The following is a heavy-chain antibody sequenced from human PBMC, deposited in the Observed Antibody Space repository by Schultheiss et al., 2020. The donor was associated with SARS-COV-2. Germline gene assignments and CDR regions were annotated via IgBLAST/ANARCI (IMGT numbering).Heavy chain of an antibody. V-gene: IGHV5-51*01. J-gene: IGHJ4*02. Sequence: GGSLRLSCKGSGYTFSNYWIGWVRQMPGKGLEWMGVIFSGDSHTRYSPAFEGQVTISADKSITSAYLQWSSLKASDTAMYYCARLGNYYDTSAVYWGQGTLVTVSS. CDR1: GYTFSNYW. CDR2: IFSGDSHT. CDR3: ARLGNYYDTSAVY. D-gene: IGHD3-22*01.